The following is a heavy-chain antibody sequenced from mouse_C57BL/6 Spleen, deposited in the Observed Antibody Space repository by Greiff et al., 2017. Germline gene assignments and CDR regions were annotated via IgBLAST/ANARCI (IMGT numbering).Heavy chain of an antibody. D-gene: IGHD2-4*01. Sequence: QVQLQQSGAELVMPGASVKLSCKASGYTFTSYWMHWVKQRPGQGLEWIGEIDPSDSYTNYNQKFKGNSTFTVDKSSSTAYMQLGSLTSEDSAVYYCARMGGLRRYFDVWGTGTTVTVSS. V-gene: IGHV1-69*01. J-gene: IGHJ1*03. CDR1: GYTFTSYW. CDR3: ARMGGLRRYFDV. CDR2: IDPSDSYT.